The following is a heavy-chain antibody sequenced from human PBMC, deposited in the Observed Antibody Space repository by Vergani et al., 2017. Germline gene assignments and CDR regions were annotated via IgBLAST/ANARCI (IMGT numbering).Heavy chain of an antibody. V-gene: IGHV4-34*01. CDR3: ARGPRRGLELPGGFDY. D-gene: IGHD1-7*01. J-gene: IGHJ4*02. Sequence: QVQLQQWGAGLLKPSETLSLTCAVYGGSFSGYYWSWIRQPPGTGLEWIGENNHSGRTNYNTSLKSRVTISVDTSKNQFSLKLSSVTAADTAVDYCARGPRRGLELPGGFDYWGQGTLVTVSS. CDR2: NNHSGRT. CDR1: GGSFSGYY.